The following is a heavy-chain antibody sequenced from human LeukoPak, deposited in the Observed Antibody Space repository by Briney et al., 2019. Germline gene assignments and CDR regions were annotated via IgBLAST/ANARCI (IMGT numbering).Heavy chain of an antibody. D-gene: IGHD5/OR15-5a*01. V-gene: IGHV1-2*02. CDR1: GYTFTGYY. Sequence: ASVKVSCKASGYTFTGYYMHWVRQAPGQGLEWMGWINPNSGGTNYAQKFQGRVTMTRDTSISTAYMALSRLRSDDTAVYYCARGSRSTSLDGMDVWGQGTTVTVSS. CDR2: INPNSGGT. CDR3: ARGSRSTSLDGMDV. J-gene: IGHJ6*02.